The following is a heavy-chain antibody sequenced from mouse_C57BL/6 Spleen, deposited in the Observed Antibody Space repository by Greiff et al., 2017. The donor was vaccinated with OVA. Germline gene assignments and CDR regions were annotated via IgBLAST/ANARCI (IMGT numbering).Heavy chain of an antibody. CDR1: GFTFSSYA. V-gene: IGHV5-9-1*02. J-gene: IGHJ2*01. Sequence: EVMLVESGEGLVKPGGSLKLSCAASGFTFSSYAMSWVRQTPEKRLEWVAYISSGGDYIYYADTVKGRFTISRDNARNTLYLQMSSLKSEDTAMYYCTRGLIYYYGVDYWGQGTTLTVSS. CDR2: ISSGGDYI. D-gene: IGHD1-1*01. CDR3: TRGLIYYYGVDY.